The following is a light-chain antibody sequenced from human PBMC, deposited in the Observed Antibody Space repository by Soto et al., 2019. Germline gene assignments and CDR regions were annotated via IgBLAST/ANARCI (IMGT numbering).Light chain of an antibody. V-gene: IGKV3-20*01. Sequence: EIVLTQSPGTLSLSPEERATLSCRASQSVSSSYIAWYQQKPGQAPRLLIFGAFNRATGIPDRFSGSGSGTDFTLTISRLEPEDFAVYYCQQYGSSPLFTFGPGTKVDIK. CDR3: QQYGSSPLFT. J-gene: IGKJ3*01. CDR1: QSVSSSY. CDR2: GAF.